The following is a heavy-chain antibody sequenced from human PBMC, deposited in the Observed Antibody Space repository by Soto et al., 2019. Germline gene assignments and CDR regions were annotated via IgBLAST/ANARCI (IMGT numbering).Heavy chain of an antibody. CDR1: GYTLTELS. Sequence: RASVKVSCKVSGYTLTELSMHWVRQAPGKGLEWMGGFDPEDGETIYAQKFQGRVTMTEDTSTDTAYMELSSLRSEDTAVYYCATVHASHSGSYYYFDYWGQGTLVTVSS. CDR3: ATVHASHSGSYYYFDY. CDR2: FDPEDGET. D-gene: IGHD1-26*01. V-gene: IGHV1-24*01. J-gene: IGHJ4*02.